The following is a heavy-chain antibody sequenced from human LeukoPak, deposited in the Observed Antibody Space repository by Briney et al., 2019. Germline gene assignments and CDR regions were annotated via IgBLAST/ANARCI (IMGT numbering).Heavy chain of an antibody. CDR1: GFNFNRFA. Sequence: GGSVRLSCAASGFNFNRFAMSWVRQAPGKGQEWVSAISGSGGSTYYADSVKGRFTISRDNSKNTLYLQTNSLRAEDTAVSYCAKARVATGYYWGQGTLVTVSS. V-gene: IGHV3-23*01. CDR3: AKARVATGYY. D-gene: IGHD1-14*01. CDR2: ISGSGGST. J-gene: IGHJ4*02.